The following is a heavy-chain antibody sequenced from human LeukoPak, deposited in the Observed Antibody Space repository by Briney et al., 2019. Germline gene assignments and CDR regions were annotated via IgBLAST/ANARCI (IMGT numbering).Heavy chain of an antibody. V-gene: IGHV4-59*01. CDR1: GVSISSFY. CDR3: ARGEANCSGGSCYEGAFDI. Sequence: SETLSLTCSVSGVSISSFYWTWIRQVPGKGLEWIGYFYNSGSSDYHPSLKSRATFSEDTSKNHFSLKLSSVTAADTAVYYCARGEANCSGGSCYEGAFDIWGQGTMVTVSS. J-gene: IGHJ3*02. D-gene: IGHD2-15*01. CDR2: FYNSGSS.